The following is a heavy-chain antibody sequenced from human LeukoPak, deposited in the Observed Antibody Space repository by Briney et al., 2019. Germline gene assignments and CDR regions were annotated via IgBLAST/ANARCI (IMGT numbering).Heavy chain of an antibody. Sequence: GASVKVSCKASGGTFSSYAISWVRQAPGQGLEWMGGIIPIFGTANYAQKFRGRVTITRDASTSTAYMELSSLRSEDTAVYYCARGGDGYNLEWFDPWGQGTLDTVSS. J-gene: IGHJ5*02. CDR1: GGTFSSYA. V-gene: IGHV1-69*05. CDR3: ARGGDGYNLEWFDP. D-gene: IGHD5-24*01. CDR2: IIPIFGTA.